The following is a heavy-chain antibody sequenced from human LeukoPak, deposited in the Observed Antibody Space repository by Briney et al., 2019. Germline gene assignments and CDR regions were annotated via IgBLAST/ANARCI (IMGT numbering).Heavy chain of an antibody. CDR1: GFTFSSYG. CDR2: ISYDGSNK. D-gene: IGHD6-19*01. CDR3: AKGHGAAVAGAYYYGMDV. Sequence: GRSLRLSCAASGFTFSSYGMHWVRQAPGKGLEWVAVISYDGSNKYYADSVKGRFTISRDNSENTLYLQMNSLRAEDTAVYYCAKGHGAAVAGAYYYGMDVWGKGTTVTVSS. J-gene: IGHJ6*04. V-gene: IGHV3-30*18.